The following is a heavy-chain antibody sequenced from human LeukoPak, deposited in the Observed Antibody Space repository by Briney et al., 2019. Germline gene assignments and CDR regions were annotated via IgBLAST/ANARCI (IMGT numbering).Heavy chain of an antibody. Sequence: ASVKGSCKASGGTFSSYAISWVRQAPGQGLEWMGRIIPILGIANYAQKFQGRVTITADKSTSTAYMELSSLRSEDTAVYYCARGLVAYYYDSSGYLYWGQGTLVTVSS. V-gene: IGHV1-69*04. D-gene: IGHD3-22*01. CDR1: GGTFSSYA. J-gene: IGHJ4*02. CDR3: ARGLVAYYYDSSGYLY. CDR2: IIPILGIA.